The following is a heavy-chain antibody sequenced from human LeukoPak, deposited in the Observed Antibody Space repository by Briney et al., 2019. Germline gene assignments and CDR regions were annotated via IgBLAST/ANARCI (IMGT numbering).Heavy chain of an antibody. V-gene: IGHV1-2*02. CDR2: INPNSGGT. D-gene: IGHD2-15*01. CDR3: ARPGDIGNLA. CDR1: GYTFNRYY. J-gene: IGHJ4*02. Sequence: ASVKVSCMASGYTFNRYYMHLVRQAPGQGLEWMGWINPNSGGTNYAQDFHGRVTMTRDTSIGTAYMELSRLRSDDTAVYYCARPGDIGNLAGGQGTLVTVSS.